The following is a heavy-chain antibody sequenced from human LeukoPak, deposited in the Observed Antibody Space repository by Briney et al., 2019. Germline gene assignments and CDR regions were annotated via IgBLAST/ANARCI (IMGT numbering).Heavy chain of an antibody. CDR1: GFTFGSYW. D-gene: IGHD3-3*01. V-gene: IGHV3-7*01. CDR3: ARDVRFLEWYVYYYYMDV. Sequence: GGSLRLSCAASGFTFGSYWMSWVRQAPGKGLEWVANIKQDGSEKYYVDSVKGRFTISRDNAKNSLYLQMNSLRAEDTAVYYCARDVRFLEWYVYYYYMDVWGKGTTVTVSS. J-gene: IGHJ6*03. CDR2: IKQDGSEK.